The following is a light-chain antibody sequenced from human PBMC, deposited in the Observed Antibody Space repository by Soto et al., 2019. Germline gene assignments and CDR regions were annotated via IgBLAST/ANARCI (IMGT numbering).Light chain of an antibody. CDR3: QQYGSSLTWT. Sequence: EIVLTQSPGTLSLSPGARATLSCRARQSVSSSYLAWYQQKPGQAPRLLIYGASSRATGIPDRFSGSGSGTDFTLTISRLEPEDFAVYYCQQYGSSLTWTFGQGTKVDIK. CDR2: GAS. V-gene: IGKV3-20*01. CDR1: QSVSSSY. J-gene: IGKJ1*01.